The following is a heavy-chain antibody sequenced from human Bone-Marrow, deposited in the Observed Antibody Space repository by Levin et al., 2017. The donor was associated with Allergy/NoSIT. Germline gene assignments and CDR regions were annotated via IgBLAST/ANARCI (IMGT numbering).Heavy chain of an antibody. CDR3: ARMGDYSRTLSWVDH. CDR2: ISYSGSR. D-gene: IGHD4-11*01. J-gene: IGHJ5*02. CDR1: GGSISAYY. Sequence: KPSETLSLTCTVSGGSISAYYWNWIRQPPGKGLEWVGYISYSGSRNYNPSLKSRVTILVDTSKNQLSLKLTSVTAADTAVYYCARMGDYSRTLSWVDHWGQGTLVTVSS. V-gene: IGHV4-59*01.